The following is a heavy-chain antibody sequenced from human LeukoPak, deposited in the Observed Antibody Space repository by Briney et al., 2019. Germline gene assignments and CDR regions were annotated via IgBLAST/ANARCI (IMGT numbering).Heavy chain of an antibody. CDR2: ISGSGGST. Sequence: GGSLRLSCAASGFTFSSYGMSWVRQAPGKGLEWVSAISGSGGSTYYADSVKGRFTISRDNSKNTLYLQMNSLRAEDTAVYYCAKARYCSSTSCHYYFDYWGQGTLVTVSS. CDR1: GFTFSSYG. CDR3: AKARYCSSTSCHYYFDY. V-gene: IGHV3-23*01. J-gene: IGHJ4*02. D-gene: IGHD2-2*01.